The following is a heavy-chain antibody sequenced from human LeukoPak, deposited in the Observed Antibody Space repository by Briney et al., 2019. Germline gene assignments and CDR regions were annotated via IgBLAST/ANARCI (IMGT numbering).Heavy chain of an antibody. CDR2: INPNSGGT. D-gene: IGHD6-13*01. J-gene: IGHJ4*02. CDR1: GYTFTGYY. CDR3: ARDTAAAGSFHPDY. V-gene: IGHV1-2*02. Sequence: GASVKVSCKASGYTFTGYYTHWVRQAPGQGLEWMGWINPNSGGTNYAQKFQGRVTMTRDTSISTAYMELSRLRSDDTAVYYCARDTAAAGSFHPDYWGQGTLVTVSS.